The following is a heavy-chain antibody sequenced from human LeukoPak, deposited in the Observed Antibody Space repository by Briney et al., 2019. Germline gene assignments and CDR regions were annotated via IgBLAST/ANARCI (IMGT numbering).Heavy chain of an antibody. CDR1: GFTFSSYT. J-gene: IGHJ4*02. V-gene: IGHV3-21*01. Sequence: GGSLRLSCAASGFTFSSYTMNWVRQAPGKGLEWVSSISGSSSSIYYADSVKGRFTISRANAKNSLYLQMNSLRAEDTAVYYCARGSIVGATPFDYRGQGTLVTVSS. D-gene: IGHD1-26*01. CDR2: ISGSSSSI. CDR3: ARGSIVGATPFDY.